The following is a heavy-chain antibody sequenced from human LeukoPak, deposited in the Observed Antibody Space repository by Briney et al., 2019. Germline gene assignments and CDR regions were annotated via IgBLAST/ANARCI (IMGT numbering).Heavy chain of an antibody. Sequence: ASVKVSCKASGYTFTSYYMHWVRQAPGQGLEWMGIINPNGGSTSYAQKFQGRVTMTRDTSTSTVYMELSSLRSEDTAVYYCARVGWLRSAGGSNWFDPWGQGTLVTVSS. V-gene: IGHV1-46*01. CDR3: ARVGWLRSAGGSNWFDP. CDR2: INPNGGST. CDR1: GYTFTSYY. D-gene: IGHD5-12*01. J-gene: IGHJ5*02.